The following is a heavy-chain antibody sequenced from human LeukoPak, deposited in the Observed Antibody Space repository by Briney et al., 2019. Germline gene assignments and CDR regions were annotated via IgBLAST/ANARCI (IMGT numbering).Heavy chain of an antibody. D-gene: IGHD3-10*01. Sequence: GGPLRLSCTASGFTFGDYAMSWVRQAPGKGLEWVGFIRSKAYGGTTEYAASVKGRFTISRDDSKSIAYLQMNSLKTEDTAVYYCTREKRGSGSNFDYWGQGTLVTVSS. CDR1: GFTFGDYA. J-gene: IGHJ4*02. V-gene: IGHV3-49*04. CDR2: IRSKAYGGTT. CDR3: TREKRGSGSNFDY.